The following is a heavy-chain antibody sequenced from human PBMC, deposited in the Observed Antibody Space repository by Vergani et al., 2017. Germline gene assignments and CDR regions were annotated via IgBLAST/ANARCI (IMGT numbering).Heavy chain of an antibody. CDR1: GFTFDDYA. J-gene: IGHJ6*02. D-gene: IGHD2-15*01. Sequence: EVQLVESGGVVVQPGGSLRLSCAASGFTFDDYAMHWVRQAPGKGLEWVSLISWDGGSTYYADSVKGLFTISRDNSKNSLYLQMNSLRAEDTALYYCAKDMRGCXGGSCYSYYYGMDVWGQGTTVTVSS. CDR3: AKDMRGCXGGSCYSYYYGMDV. V-gene: IGHV3-43D*03. CDR2: ISWDGGST.